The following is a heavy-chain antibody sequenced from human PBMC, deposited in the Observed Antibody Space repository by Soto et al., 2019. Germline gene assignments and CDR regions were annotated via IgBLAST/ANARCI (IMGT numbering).Heavy chain of an antibody. CDR1: GFTFSSYA. J-gene: IGHJ5*02. CDR2: ISYDGSNK. D-gene: IGHD3-9*01. V-gene: IGHV3-30-3*01. CDR3: ARGYDILTGATVGPEVSWFDP. Sequence: GSLRLSCAASGFTFSSYAMHWVRQAPGKGLEWVAVISYDGSNKYYADSVKGRFTISRDNSKNTLYLQMNSLRAEDTAVYYCARGYDILTGATVGPEVSWFDPWGQGTLVTVSS.